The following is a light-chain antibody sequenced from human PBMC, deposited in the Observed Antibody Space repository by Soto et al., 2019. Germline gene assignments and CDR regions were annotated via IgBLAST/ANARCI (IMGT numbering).Light chain of an antibody. CDR3: AAWDDSLIGWV. CDR1: SSNIGSNY. V-gene: IGLV1-47*01. Sequence: QSALTQPPSASGTPGQRVTISCSGSSSNIGSNYVYCYQQLPGTAPKLLIYRNNQRPSGVPDRFSGSKSGTSASLAISGLRSEDEADYYCAAWDDSLIGWVFGGGTKLTVL. J-gene: IGLJ3*02. CDR2: RNN.